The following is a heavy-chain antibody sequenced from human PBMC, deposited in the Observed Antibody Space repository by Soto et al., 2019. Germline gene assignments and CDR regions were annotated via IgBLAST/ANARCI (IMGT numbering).Heavy chain of an antibody. CDR2: IYYSGST. Sequence: SETLSLTCTVSGGSISSSSYYWGWIRQPPGKGLEWIGSIYYSGSTYYNPSLKSRVTISVDTSKNQFSLKLSSVTAADTAVYYCARHPSYLRDWYFDLWGRGTLVTVSS. CDR1: GGSISSSSYY. D-gene: IGHD4-17*01. J-gene: IGHJ2*01. V-gene: IGHV4-39*01. CDR3: ARHPSYLRDWYFDL.